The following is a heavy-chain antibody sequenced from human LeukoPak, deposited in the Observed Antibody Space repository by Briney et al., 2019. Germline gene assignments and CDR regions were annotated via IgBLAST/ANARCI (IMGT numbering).Heavy chain of an antibody. Sequence: SETLSLTCTVSSGSISSNCWSWIRQPDGKGREWIGRIYTRGIPNYNPSLKGRVTMSVDTSKNQFSLKLSSVTAADTAVYYCARDLGPDCSSTRCYALDVWGQGTTVTVSS. D-gene: IGHD2-2*01. CDR1: SGSISSNC. CDR3: ARDLGPDCSSTRCYALDV. CDR2: IYTRGIP. V-gene: IGHV4-4*07. J-gene: IGHJ6*02.